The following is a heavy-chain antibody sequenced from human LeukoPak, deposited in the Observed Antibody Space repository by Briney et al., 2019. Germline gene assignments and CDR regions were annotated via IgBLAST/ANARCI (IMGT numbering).Heavy chain of an antibody. CDR3: ARRGYDSSGYREAFDI. V-gene: IGHV5-51*01. CDR2: IYPGDSDT. D-gene: IGHD3-22*01. J-gene: IGHJ3*02. CDR1: GYTFTNYW. Sequence: ESLKISCKGSGYTFTNYWIGWVRQMPGKGLEWMGIIYPGDSDTTYSPSFQGQVTISADKSIGTAYLQWSSLKASDTAIYYCARRGYDSSGYREAFDIWGQGTMVTVSS.